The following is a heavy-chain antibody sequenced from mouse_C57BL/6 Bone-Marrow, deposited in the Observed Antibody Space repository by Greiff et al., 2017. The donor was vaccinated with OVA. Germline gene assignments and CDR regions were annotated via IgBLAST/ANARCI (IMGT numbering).Heavy chain of an antibody. CDR1: GFTFSSYA. Sequence: EVKLVESGEGLVKPGGSLKLSCAASGFTFSSYAMSWVRQTPEKRLEWVAYISSGGDYIYYADTVKGRFTISRDNARNTLYLQMSSLKSEDTAMYYCTRDYDPYYYAMDYWGQGTSVTVSS. CDR3: TRDYDPYYYAMDY. CDR2: ISSGGDYI. V-gene: IGHV5-9-1*02. J-gene: IGHJ4*01. D-gene: IGHD2-4*01.